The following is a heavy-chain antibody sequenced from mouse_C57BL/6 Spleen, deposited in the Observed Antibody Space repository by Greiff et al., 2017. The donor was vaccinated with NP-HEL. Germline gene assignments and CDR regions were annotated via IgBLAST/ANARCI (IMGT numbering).Heavy chain of an antibody. Sequence: VQLKQSGPELVKPGASVKISCKASGYSFTGYYMNWVKQSPEKSLEWIGEINPSTGGTTYNQKFKAKATLTVDKSSSTAYMQLKSLTSEDSAVYYCARRRGDYWGQGTSVTVSS. V-gene: IGHV1-42*01. J-gene: IGHJ4*01. CDR1: GYSFTGYY. CDR2: INPSTGGT. CDR3: ARRRGDY.